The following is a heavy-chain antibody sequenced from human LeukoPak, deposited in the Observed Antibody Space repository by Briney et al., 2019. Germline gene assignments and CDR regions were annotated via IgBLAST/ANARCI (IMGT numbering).Heavy chain of an antibody. D-gene: IGHD6-13*01. Sequence: ASVTVSCTASGYTFTSYYMHWVRQAPGQGLEWMGIINPSGGSTSYAQKFQGRVTMTRDTSTSTVYMELSSLRSEDTAVYYCARARSIAAAGTLYYFDYWGQGTLVTVSS. CDR3: ARARSIAAAGTLYYFDY. CDR1: GYTFTSYY. J-gene: IGHJ4*02. V-gene: IGHV1-46*01. CDR2: INPSGGST.